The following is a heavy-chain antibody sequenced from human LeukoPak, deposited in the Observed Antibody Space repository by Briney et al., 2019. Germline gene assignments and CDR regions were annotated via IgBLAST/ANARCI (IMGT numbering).Heavy chain of an antibody. V-gene: IGHV1-24*01. Sequence: ASVKVSCKVSGYTLTELSMHWVRQAPGKGLEWMGGFDPEDGETIYAQKFQGRVTMTEDTSTDTAYMELRSLRSDDTAVYYCARVVGSYRAVDYWGQGTLVTVSS. CDR2: FDPEDGET. D-gene: IGHD1-26*01. CDR1: GYTLTELS. J-gene: IGHJ4*02. CDR3: ARVVGSYRAVDY.